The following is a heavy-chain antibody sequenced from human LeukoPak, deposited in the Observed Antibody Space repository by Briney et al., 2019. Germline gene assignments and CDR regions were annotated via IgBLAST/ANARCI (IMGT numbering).Heavy chain of an antibody. CDR2: IYYSGST. Sequence: SETLSLTCTVFGGSISSYYWSWIRQPPGKGLEWIGYIYYSGSTNYNPSLKSRVTISVDTSKNQFSLKLSSVTAADTAVYYCARELTGMRAFDIWGQGTMVTVSS. D-gene: IGHD1-14*01. CDR3: ARELTGMRAFDI. CDR1: GGSISSYY. V-gene: IGHV4-59*01. J-gene: IGHJ3*02.